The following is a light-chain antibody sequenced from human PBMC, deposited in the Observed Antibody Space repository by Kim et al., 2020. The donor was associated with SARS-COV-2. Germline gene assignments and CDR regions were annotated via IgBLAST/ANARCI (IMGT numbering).Light chain of an antibody. CDR2: YDS. V-gene: IGLV3-21*04. Sequence: PGKTARITCGGTNIGSKSVHWYQKKPGQAPVLVIYYDSDRPSGIPERFSGSNSGNTATLTISRVEAGDEADYYCQVWDSSSDHHWVFGGGTQLTVL. CDR1: NIGSKS. J-gene: IGLJ3*02. CDR3: QVWDSSSDHHWV.